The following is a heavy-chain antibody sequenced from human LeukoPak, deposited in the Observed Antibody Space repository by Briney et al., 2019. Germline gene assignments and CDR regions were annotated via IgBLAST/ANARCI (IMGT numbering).Heavy chain of an antibody. V-gene: IGHV4-39*01. D-gene: IGHD3-22*01. CDR3: ARQYDSSGYIMTFDY. Sequence: SETLSLTCTVSGGSVSNNNYYWGWIRQSPGKGLEWIGSTYYDGNTFYNPSLRSRVTMSVDTSKNQFSLKLTSVTAADSAVSYCARQYDSSGYIMTFDYWGQGTLVTASS. J-gene: IGHJ4*02. CDR1: GGSVSNNNYY. CDR2: TYYDGNT.